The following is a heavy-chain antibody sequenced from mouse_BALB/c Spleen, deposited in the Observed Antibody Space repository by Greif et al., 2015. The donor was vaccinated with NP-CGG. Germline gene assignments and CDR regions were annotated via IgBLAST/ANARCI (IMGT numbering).Heavy chain of an antibody. CDR2: IYPYNGGT. J-gene: IGHJ1*01. CDR3: ARSYYGSSYWYFDV. D-gene: IGHD1-1*01. Sequence: EVQLQESGPELVKPGASVKISCKASGYTFTDYNMHWVKQSHGKSLEWIGYIYPYNGGTGYNQKFKSKATLTVDNSSSTAYMELRSLTSEDSAVYYCARSYYGSSYWYFDVWGAGTTVTVSS. V-gene: IGHV1S29*02. CDR1: GYTFTDYN.